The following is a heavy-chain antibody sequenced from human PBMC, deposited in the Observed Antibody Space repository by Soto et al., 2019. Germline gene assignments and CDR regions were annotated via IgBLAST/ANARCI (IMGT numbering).Heavy chain of an antibody. D-gene: IGHD2-8*01. CDR1: GYSISSGYY. J-gene: IGHJ1*01. V-gene: IGHV4-38-2*01. CDR2: IYHSGST. Sequence: PSETLSLTCAVSGYSISSGYYWGCIRQPPGKGLEWIGSIYHSGSTYYNPSLKSRVTISVDTSKNQFSLKLSSVTAADTAVYYCARVRSYCTNGVCYPEYFQHWGQGTLVTVSS. CDR3: ARVRSYCTNGVCYPEYFQH.